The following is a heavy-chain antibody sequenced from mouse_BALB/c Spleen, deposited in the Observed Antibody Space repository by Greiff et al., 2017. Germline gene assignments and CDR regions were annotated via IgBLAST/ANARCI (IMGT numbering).Heavy chain of an antibody. D-gene: IGHD1-2*01. CDR1: GFSLTSYG. CDR3: AREHYYGSLTDAMDY. J-gene: IGHJ4*01. Sequence: QVQLKESGPGLVAPSQSLSITCTVSGFSLTSYGVHWVRQPPGKGLEWLGVIWAGGSTNYNSALMSRLSISKDNSKSQVFLKMNSLQTDDTAMYYCAREHYYGSLTDAMDYWGQGTSVTVSS. CDR2: IWAGGST. V-gene: IGHV2-9*02.